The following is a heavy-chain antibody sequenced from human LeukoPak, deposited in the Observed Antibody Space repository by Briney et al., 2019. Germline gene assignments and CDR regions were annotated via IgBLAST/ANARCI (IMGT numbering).Heavy chain of an antibody. V-gene: IGHV4-39*01. CDR1: GGSISSSSYY. J-gene: IGHJ4*01. CDR3: ARRGGMITFGGVIVPYYFDY. Sequence: PSETPSLTCTVSGGSISSSSYYWGWIRQPPGRGLEWIGSIYYSGSTYYNPSLKSRVTISVDTSKNQFSLRLSSVTAADTAVYYCARRGGMITFGGVIVPYYFDYWGQGTLVTVSS. CDR2: IYYSGST. D-gene: IGHD3-16*02.